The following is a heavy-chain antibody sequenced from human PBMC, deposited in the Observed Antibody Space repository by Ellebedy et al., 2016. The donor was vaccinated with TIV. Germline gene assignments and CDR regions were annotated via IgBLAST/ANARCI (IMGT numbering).Heavy chain of an antibody. Sequence: ASVKVSXXASGYTFTSYGISWVRQAPGQGLEWMGWISAYNGNTNYAQKLQGRVTMTTDTSTSTAYMELRSLRSDDTAVYYCARAVGETCGSSWYGTCDPSYYFDYWGQGTLVTVSS. CDR3: ARAVGETCGSSWYGTCDPSYYFDY. CDR1: GYTFTSYG. CDR2: ISAYNGNT. J-gene: IGHJ4*02. D-gene: IGHD6-13*01. V-gene: IGHV1-18*01.